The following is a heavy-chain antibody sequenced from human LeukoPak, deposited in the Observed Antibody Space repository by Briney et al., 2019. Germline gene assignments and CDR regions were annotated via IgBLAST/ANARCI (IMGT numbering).Heavy chain of an antibody. CDR1: GFTFSSYG. V-gene: IGHV3-33*01. Sequence: GRSLRLSCAASGFTFSSYGMHWVRQAPGKGLEWVAVIWYDGSNKYYADSVKGRFTISRDNSKNTLYLQMNSLRAEDTAVYYCATSPGGPAPIDYWGQGTLVTVSS. CDR3: ATSPGGPAPIDY. D-gene: IGHD1-14*01. CDR2: IWYDGSNK. J-gene: IGHJ4*02.